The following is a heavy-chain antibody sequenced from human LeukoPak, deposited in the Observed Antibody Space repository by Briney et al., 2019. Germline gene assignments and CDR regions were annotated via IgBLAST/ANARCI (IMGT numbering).Heavy chain of an antibody. D-gene: IGHD6-13*01. Sequence: GGSLRLSCAASGFTFSSYDMHWVRHATGKGLEWVSAIGTAGDTYYPGSVKGRFTISRENAKNSLYLQMNSLRAEDTAVYYCARRSQYSSNFDYWGQGTLVTVSS. CDR1: GFTFSSYD. J-gene: IGHJ4*02. CDR3: ARRSQYSSNFDY. CDR2: IGTAGDT. V-gene: IGHV3-13*01.